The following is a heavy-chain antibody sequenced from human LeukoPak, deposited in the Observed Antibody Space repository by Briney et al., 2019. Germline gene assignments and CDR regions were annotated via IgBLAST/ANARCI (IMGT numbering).Heavy chain of an antibody. Sequence: GGSLRLSCAASGFTFDDYAMPWVRQAPGKGLEWVSGISWNSGGIGYADSVKGRFTISRDNAKNSLYLQMNSLRAEDTALYYCAKDMSAAAGILFDYWGQGTLVTVSS. CDR1: GFTFDDYA. D-gene: IGHD6-13*01. CDR2: ISWNSGGI. CDR3: AKDMSAAAGILFDY. J-gene: IGHJ4*02. V-gene: IGHV3-9*01.